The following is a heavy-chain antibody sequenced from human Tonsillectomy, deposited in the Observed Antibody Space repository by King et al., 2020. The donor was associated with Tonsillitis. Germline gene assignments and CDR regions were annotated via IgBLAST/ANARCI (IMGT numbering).Heavy chain of an antibody. CDR1: GFSFSTYW. J-gene: IGHJ6*02. CDR2: IMQDGSEK. CDR3: ARRGYCSSISCSAVYYYYYGMDV. D-gene: IGHD2-2*01. Sequence: VQLVESGGGLVQPGGSLRLSCEASGFSFSTYWMSWVRQAPGKGLEWVANIMQDGSEKYYVDSVKGRFTIARDNAKNLLYLQMNSLRAEDSAVYYCARRGYCSSISCSAVYYYYYGMDVWGQGTTVSVSS. V-gene: IGHV3-7*01.